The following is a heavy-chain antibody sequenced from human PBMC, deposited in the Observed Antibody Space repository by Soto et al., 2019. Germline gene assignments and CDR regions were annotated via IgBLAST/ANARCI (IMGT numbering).Heavy chain of an antibody. D-gene: IGHD2-8*02. CDR3: ARESTGGTSWFDP. V-gene: IGHV4-39*02. CDR1: GGSISSSSYY. CDR2: IYYSGST. Sequence: SETLSLTCTVSGGSISSSSYYWGWIRQPPGKGLEWIGSIYYSGSTYYNPSLKSRVTISVDTSKNQFSLKLSSVTAADTAVYYCARESTGGTSWFDPWGQGTLVTVSS. J-gene: IGHJ5*02.